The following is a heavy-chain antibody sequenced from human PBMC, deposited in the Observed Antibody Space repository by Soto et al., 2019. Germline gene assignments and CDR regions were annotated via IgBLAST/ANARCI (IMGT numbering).Heavy chain of an antibody. J-gene: IGHJ4*02. Sequence: GSLRLSCAASGFTFSNAWMSWVRQAPGEGLEWVGRIKNKVDGATTDYTAPVKGGFTISRDDSRNTLYLHMNSLKIEDTAVHYCFSDDPVMNYWGQGTPVTVSS. D-gene: IGHD1-1*01. CDR3: FSDDPVMNY. CDR1: GFTFSNAW. CDR2: IKNKVDGATT. V-gene: IGHV3-15*01.